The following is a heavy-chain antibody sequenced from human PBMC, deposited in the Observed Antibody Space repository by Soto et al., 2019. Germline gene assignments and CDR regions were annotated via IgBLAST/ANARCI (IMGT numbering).Heavy chain of an antibody. CDR2: ISSSSSYI. V-gene: IGHV3-21*01. D-gene: IGHD3-10*01. Sequence: GGSLRLSCAASGFTFSSYSMNWVRQAPGKGLEWVSSISSSSSYIYYADSVKGRFTISRDNAKNSLYLQMNSLRAEDTAVYYCARDQVNMVRGVHLSDRNFDYWGQGTLVTVSS. CDR3: ARDQVNMVRGVHLSDRNFDY. CDR1: GFTFSSYS. J-gene: IGHJ4*02.